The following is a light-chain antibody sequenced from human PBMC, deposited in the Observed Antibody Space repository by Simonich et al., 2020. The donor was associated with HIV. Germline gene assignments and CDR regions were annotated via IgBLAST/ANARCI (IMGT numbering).Light chain of an antibody. CDR3: QQRCNWPPALT. V-gene: IGKV3-11*01. Sequence: EIVLTQSPGTLSSSPGERATLSCRASQSVSSTYLAWYQQKPGQAPRLLIYDASNRATGIPARFSGSESGTDFTLTISSLEPEDFAVYYCQQRCNWPPALTFGGGTKVKIK. J-gene: IGKJ4*01. CDR1: QSVSSTY. CDR2: DAS.